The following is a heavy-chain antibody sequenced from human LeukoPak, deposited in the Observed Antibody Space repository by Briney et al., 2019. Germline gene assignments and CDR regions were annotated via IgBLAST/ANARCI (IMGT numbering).Heavy chain of an antibody. D-gene: IGHD5-12*01. CDR3: ARSGFGYDYRY. V-gene: IGHV4-34*01. CDR1: GGSFSGYY. Sequence: SETLSLTCAVSGGSFSGYYWSWIRQPPGKGLEWIGEINHSGSTNYNPSLKSRVTISVDTSKNQFSLKLSSETAADTAVYYCARSGFGYDYRYWGQGTLVTVSS. CDR2: INHSGST. J-gene: IGHJ4*02.